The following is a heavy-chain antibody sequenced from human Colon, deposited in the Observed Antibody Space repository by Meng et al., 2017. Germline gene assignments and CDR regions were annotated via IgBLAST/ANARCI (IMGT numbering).Heavy chain of an antibody. CDR2: IEQGGNTI. J-gene: IGHJ3*02. CDR1: GFTFSNYW. D-gene: IGHD5-18*01. V-gene: IGHV3-7*01. CDR3: ARDPGYGAFDI. Sequence: GESLKISCAASGFTFSNYWMTWVRQAPGKGLELVANIEQGGNTINYVDSVKGRFTISRDNAKNSVFLQMNSLRGDDTAVYYCARDPGYGAFDIWGQGTTVTVSS.